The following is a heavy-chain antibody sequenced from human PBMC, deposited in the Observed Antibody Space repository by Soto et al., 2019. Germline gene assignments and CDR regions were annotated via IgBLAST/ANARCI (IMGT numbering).Heavy chain of an antibody. CDR2: IYPGDSDT. CDR1: GYSFTSYW. V-gene: IGHV5-51*01. Sequence: ESLKISCKGSGYSFTSYWIGWVRQMPGKGLEWMGIIYPGDSDTRYSPSFQGQVTISADKSISTAYLQWSSLKASDTAMDYCASAQEYSSGRLNAFDIWGQGTMVTVSS. J-gene: IGHJ3*02. CDR3: ASAQEYSSGRLNAFDI. D-gene: IGHD6-19*01.